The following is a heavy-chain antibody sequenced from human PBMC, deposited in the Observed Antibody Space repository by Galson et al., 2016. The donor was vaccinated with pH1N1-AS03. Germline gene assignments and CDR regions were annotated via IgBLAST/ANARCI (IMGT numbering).Heavy chain of an antibody. J-gene: IGHJ4*02. Sequence: SLRLSCAASAFIFSNYGMHWVRQAPGKGLEWVAVISYDGTNKFYADFVKGRFTISRDNSKNTLYLQMNSLRAEDTAVYYCAKDIIIVGASLTGGYFDYWGQGTLVTVSS. CDR1: AFIFSNYG. D-gene: IGHD1-26*01. CDR3: AKDIIIVGASLTGGYFDY. CDR2: ISYDGTNK. V-gene: IGHV3-30*18.